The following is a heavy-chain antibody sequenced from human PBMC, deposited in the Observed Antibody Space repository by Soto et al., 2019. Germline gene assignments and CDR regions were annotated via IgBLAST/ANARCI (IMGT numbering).Heavy chain of an antibody. J-gene: IGHJ4*02. V-gene: IGHV3-23*01. D-gene: IGHD1-20*01. CDR2: MTGNGGDI. Sequence: EVQLLESGGGLVQPGGSLRLSCAASGFTFGTYAMNWVRQAPGKGLEWVSGMTGNGGDIRYADPVKGRFTISKDNSKNTLYLQMNSLRAEDTAIYYCTKDAVYNDGLWLASNWGQGTLVTVSS. CDR3: TKDAVYNDGLWLASN. CDR1: GFTFGTYA.